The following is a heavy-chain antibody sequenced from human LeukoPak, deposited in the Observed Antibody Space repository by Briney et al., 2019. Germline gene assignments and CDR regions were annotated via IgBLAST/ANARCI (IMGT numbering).Heavy chain of an antibody. D-gene: IGHD6-13*01. V-gene: IGHV3-30-3*01. CDR1: GFTFRTYA. Sequence: GRSLRLSFAASGFTFRTYAIHWVRQAPGKGLEWVAVISYDGGNKYYADSVKGRFTISRDNSKNTLYLQMNSLRLEDTAVYYCARGGDSSSWYYYFDYWGQGTLVTVSS. CDR2: ISYDGGNK. CDR3: ARGGDSSSWYYYFDY. J-gene: IGHJ4*02.